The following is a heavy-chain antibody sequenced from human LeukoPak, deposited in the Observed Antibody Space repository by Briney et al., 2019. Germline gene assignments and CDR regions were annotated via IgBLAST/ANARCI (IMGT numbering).Heavy chain of an antibody. D-gene: IGHD6-13*01. CDR2: IYYSGST. J-gene: IGHJ4*02. V-gene: IGHV4-59*12. CDR1: GGSISSYY. CDR3: ARGAVAAAGHFDY. Sequence: SETLSLTCTVSGGSISSYYWSWIRQPPGKGLEWIGYIYYSGSTNYNPSLKCRVIISVDTSKNQFSLKLSSVTAADTAVYYCARGAVAAAGHFDYWGQGTLVTVSS.